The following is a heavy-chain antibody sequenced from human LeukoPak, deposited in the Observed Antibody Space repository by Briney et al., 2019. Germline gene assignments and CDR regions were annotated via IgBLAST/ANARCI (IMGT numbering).Heavy chain of an antibody. J-gene: IGHJ6*02. CDR1: GGSISSGGYS. CDR2: IYYSGST. Sequence: SETLSLTCTVSGGSISSGGYSWSWIRQHPGKGLEWIGYIYYSGSTYYNPSLKSRVTISVDTSKNQFSLKLSSVTAADTAVYYCARDRLSTAMALDVWGQGTTVTVSS. V-gene: IGHV4-31*03. D-gene: IGHD5-18*01. CDR3: ARDRLSTAMALDV.